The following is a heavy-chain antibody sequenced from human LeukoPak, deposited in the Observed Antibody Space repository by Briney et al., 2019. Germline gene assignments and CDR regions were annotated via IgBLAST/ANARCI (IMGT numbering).Heavy chain of an antibody. D-gene: IGHD3-16*01. CDR1: GGSISSHY. CDR2: VYKSGGT. J-gene: IGHJ6*03. Sequence: SETLSLTCIVSGGSISSHYYSWIRQPPGKGLEWIGYVYKSGGTYYNPSLKSRVTISLDTSRNQISLKLTSVIAADRAAYYCARGGIGYYYMDVWGNGTTVTVSS. V-gene: IGHV4-59*11. CDR3: ARGGIGYYYMDV.